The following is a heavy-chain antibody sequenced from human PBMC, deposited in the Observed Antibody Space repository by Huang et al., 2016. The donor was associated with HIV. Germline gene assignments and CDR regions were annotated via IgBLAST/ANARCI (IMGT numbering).Heavy chain of an antibody. J-gene: IGHJ4*02. V-gene: IGHV3-30*18. CDR2: RSNDGSSK. Sequence: QVQLVESGGGVVQPGRSLRLSCAAFGFTFNMFDMHWVRKAPGKGLEWMEMRSNDGSSKYHADSVKGRFTIARDNSNNTVYLQMNSLRVEDTAVYYCAKDGRGSGTYYDYFEYWGQGTLVTVSS. CDR1: GFTFNMFD. CDR3: AKDGRGSGTYYDYFEY. D-gene: IGHD1-26*01.